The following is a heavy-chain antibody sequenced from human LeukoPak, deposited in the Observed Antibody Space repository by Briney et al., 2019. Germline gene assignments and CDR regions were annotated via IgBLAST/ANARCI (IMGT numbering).Heavy chain of an antibody. J-gene: IGHJ5*02. Sequence: ASVKVSCKASGYTFTSYGISWVRQAPGQGLEWMGWISAYNGNTNYAQKLQGRVTMTTDTSTSTAYMELRSLRSDDTAVYYCARGTEDNDFWSGYYGSPAQFDPWGQGTLVTVSS. V-gene: IGHV1-18*01. CDR1: GYTFTSYG. CDR3: ARGTEDNDFWSGYYGSPAQFDP. CDR2: ISAYNGNT. D-gene: IGHD3-3*01.